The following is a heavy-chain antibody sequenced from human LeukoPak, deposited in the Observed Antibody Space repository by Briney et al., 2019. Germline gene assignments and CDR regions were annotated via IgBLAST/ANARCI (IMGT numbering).Heavy chain of an antibody. Sequence: SETLSLTCTVSGGSISSYYWSWIRQPPGKGLEWIGYIYYSGSTNYNPSLKSRVTMSVDTSKNQFSLKLSSVTAADTAVYYCASSYYDSSGYYDANYYYYGMDVWGQGTTVTVSS. V-gene: IGHV4-59*12. CDR2: IYYSGST. D-gene: IGHD3-22*01. CDR3: ASSYYDSSGYYDANYYYYGMDV. CDR1: GGSISSYY. J-gene: IGHJ6*02.